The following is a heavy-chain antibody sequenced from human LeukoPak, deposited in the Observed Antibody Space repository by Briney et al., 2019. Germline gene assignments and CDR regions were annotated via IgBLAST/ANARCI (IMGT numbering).Heavy chain of an antibody. Sequence: PGGSLRHSRAACGFTLRSYVMSCVPPAPGKGVEGVSDISGSGGKTYYADSVKGLFTISRDNSKNTLYLLMNSLSAEDTAVYYGAKEPGLSYSVSSFDYWGQGTLIIVTA. J-gene: IGHJ4*02. V-gene: IGHV3-23*01. D-gene: IGHD1-26*01. CDR3: AKEPGLSYSVSSFDY. CDR1: GFTLRSYV. CDR2: ISGSGGKT.